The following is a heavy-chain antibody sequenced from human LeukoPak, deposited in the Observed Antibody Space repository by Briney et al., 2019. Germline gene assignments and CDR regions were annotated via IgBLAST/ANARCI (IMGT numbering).Heavy chain of an antibody. CDR2: IGQDGSNK. V-gene: IGHV3-7*03. D-gene: IGHD6-13*01. J-gene: IGHJ4*02. Sequence: PGGSLRLSCAASGFTFTDYWMSWVRQAPGKGLEWVANIGQDGSNKFYVASVKGRFSISRDNAKNSVFLQMSNLRVEDTAIYYCATSRAAAGCDWGQGTLVTVSS. CDR3: ATSRAAAGCD. CDR1: GFTFTDYW.